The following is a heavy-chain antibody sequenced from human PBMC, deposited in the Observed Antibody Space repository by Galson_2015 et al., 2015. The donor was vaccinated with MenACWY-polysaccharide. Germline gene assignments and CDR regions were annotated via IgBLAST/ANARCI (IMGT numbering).Heavy chain of an antibody. D-gene: IGHD3-22*01. J-gene: IGHJ4*02. CDR2: INPNSGGT. Sequence: SVKVSCKASGYTFTGYYMHWVRQAPGQGLEWMGWINPNSGGTNYAQKFQGRVTMTGDTSISTAYMELSRLRSDDTAVYYCARGYYYDSSVDYWGQGTLVTVSS. V-gene: IGHV1-2*02. CDR3: ARGYYYDSSVDY. CDR1: GYTFTGYY.